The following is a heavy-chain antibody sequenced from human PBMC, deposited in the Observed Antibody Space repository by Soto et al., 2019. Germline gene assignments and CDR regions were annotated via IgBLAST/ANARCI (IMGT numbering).Heavy chain of an antibody. V-gene: IGHV4-59*01. J-gene: IGHJ4*02. CDR2: LYYSGTT. CDR1: GASITTKS. D-gene: IGHD6-13*01. CDR3: ARGLSWSPYFDL. Sequence: QVKLQESGPGLVKPSETLSLTCTVSGASITTKSRNWVRQSPGKGLEWIGYLYYSGTTNYNPSLKSRVTILIDTSKNQISLNLTSVTAADTAIYYCARGLSWSPYFDLWGQGTRVTVSS.